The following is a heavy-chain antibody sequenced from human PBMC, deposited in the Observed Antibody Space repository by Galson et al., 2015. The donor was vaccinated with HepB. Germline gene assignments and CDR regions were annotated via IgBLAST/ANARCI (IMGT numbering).Heavy chain of an antibody. Sequence: QSGAEVKKPGESLRISCKGSGYSFTSYWISWVRQMPGKGLEWMGRIDPSDSYTNYSPSFQGQVTISADKSISTAYLQWSSLKASDTAMYYCARASRDGYNYCCHYGMDVWGQGTTVTVSS. J-gene: IGHJ6*02. CDR3: ARASRDGYNYCCHYGMDV. CDR1: GYSFTSYW. D-gene: IGHD5-24*01. V-gene: IGHV5-10-1*04. CDR2: IDPSDSYT.